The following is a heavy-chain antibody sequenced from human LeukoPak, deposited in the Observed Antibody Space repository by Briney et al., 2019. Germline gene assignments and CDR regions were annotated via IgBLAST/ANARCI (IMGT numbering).Heavy chain of an antibody. Sequence: PSETLSLTCTVSGGSISSYYWSWIRQPAGKGLEWIGYIYYSGSTNYNPSLKSRVTISVDTSKNQFSLKLSSVTAADTAVYYCARDLEDGFDYWGQGTLVTVSS. CDR1: GGSISSYY. J-gene: IGHJ4*02. CDR2: IYYSGST. D-gene: IGHD2-15*01. V-gene: IGHV4-59*01. CDR3: ARDLEDGFDY.